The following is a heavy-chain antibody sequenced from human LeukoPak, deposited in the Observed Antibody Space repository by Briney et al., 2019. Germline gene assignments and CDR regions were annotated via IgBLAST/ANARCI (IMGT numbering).Heavy chain of an antibody. Sequence: STPTLMNPTQTLTLTCTFSGFSLRTSGEGVDWIRQPPAKALERLDPIYWDDDKRYSQTLKNRLSITMDTFTNQVILTMNKMDPVDTATYYCAHSRYVFWSGYGYWGQGTLVTVSS. CDR1: GFSLRTSGEG. D-gene: IGHD3-3*01. J-gene: IGHJ4*02. V-gene: IGHV2-5*02. CDR2: IYWDDDK. CDR3: AHSRYVFWSGYGY.